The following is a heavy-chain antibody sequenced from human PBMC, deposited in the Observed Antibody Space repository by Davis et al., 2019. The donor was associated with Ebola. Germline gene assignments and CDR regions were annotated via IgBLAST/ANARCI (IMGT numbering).Heavy chain of an antibody. CDR1: GYTFTGYY. Sequence: ASVTVSCKASGYTFTGYYLHWVRQAPGQGLEWMGRINPNTGDTYYAQKFQVRVTMTRDTSLITAYMELRRLGSDDTAVYYCARGGISMTVVPRDYYHGLDVWGQGTTVTVSS. CDR2: INPNTGDT. V-gene: IGHV1-2*06. D-gene: IGHD3-22*01. CDR3: ARGGISMTVVPRDYYHGLDV. J-gene: IGHJ6*02.